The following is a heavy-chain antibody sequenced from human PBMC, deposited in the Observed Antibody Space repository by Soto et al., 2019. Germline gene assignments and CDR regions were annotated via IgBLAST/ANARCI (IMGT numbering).Heavy chain of an antibody. D-gene: IGHD3-22*01. CDR3: ARDRLILGSLFDP. J-gene: IGHJ5*02. Sequence: ASVKVSCKASGGTFSSYAISWVRQAPGQGLEWMGGIIPIFGTANYAQKFQGRVTITADESTSTAYMELSSLRSEDTAVYYCARDRLILGSLFDPWGQGTLVTVSS. V-gene: IGHV1-69*13. CDR1: GGTFSSYA. CDR2: IIPIFGTA.